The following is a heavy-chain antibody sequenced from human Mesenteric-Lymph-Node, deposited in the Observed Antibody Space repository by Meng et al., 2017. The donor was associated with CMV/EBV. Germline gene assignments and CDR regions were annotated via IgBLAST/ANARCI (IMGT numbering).Heavy chain of an antibody. V-gene: IGHV3-48*04. CDR1: GFTFSRNS. CDR2: ISSSSSTI. CDR3: VTLAYCGGDCYH. J-gene: IGHJ4*02. Sequence: GGSLRLSCAVSGFTFSRNSMNWVRQAPGKGLEWVSYISSSSSTIYYAHSVKGRFTISRDNAKNSLYLQMNSLRAEDTAVYYCVTLAYCGGDCYHWGQGTLVTVSS. D-gene: IGHD2-21*01.